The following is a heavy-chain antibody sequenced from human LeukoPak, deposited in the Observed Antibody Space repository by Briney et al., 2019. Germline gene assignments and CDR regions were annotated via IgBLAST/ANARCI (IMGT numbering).Heavy chain of an antibody. CDR2: INPSGGRT. CDR1: GYVFTSYY. V-gene: IGHV1-46*01. Sequence: ASVKVSCRASGYVFTSYYIHWMRQAPGQGLEWMGKINPSGGRTNYAQKFQDRVTLTSDTSTSTAYMDLSSLRFEDTAVYYCASDGAYQPPRYWGQGTLVTVSS. J-gene: IGHJ4*02. D-gene: IGHD2-2*01. CDR3: ASDGAYQPPRY.